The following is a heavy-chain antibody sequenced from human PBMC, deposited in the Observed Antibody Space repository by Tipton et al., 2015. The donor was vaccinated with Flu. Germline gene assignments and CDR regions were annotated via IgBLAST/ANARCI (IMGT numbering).Heavy chain of an antibody. CDR2: IYSSGIT. V-gene: IGHV4-4*07. CDR3: ARGSGSGTFVIFDY. J-gene: IGHJ4*02. Sequence: GLVKPSETLSLTCTVSGGSLSSFYWTWIRQPAGKGLEWIGRIYSSGITKYNPSLKSRVTMSVDTSKNQFSLSLSSVTAADTAVYYCARGSGSGTFVIFDYGGQGTLVAVSS. D-gene: IGHD3-10*01. CDR1: GGSLSSFY.